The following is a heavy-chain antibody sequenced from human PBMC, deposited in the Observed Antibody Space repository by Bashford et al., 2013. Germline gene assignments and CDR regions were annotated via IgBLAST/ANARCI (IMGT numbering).Heavy chain of an antibody. CDR3: ARDRNPRITYFGVDLYGMDV. CDR2: IIPIFGTA. CDR1: GGTFSSYA. Sequence: SVKVSCKASGGTFSSYAISWVRQAPGQGLEWMGGIIPIFGTANYAQKFQGRVTITADESTSTAYMELSSLRSEDTAVYYCARDRNPRITYFGVDLYGMDVWGQGTTVTVSS. V-gene: IGHV1-69*13. D-gene: IGHD3-3*01. J-gene: IGHJ6*02.